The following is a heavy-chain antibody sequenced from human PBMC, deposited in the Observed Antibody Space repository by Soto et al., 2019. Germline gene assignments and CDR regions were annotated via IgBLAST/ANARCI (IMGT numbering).Heavy chain of an antibody. D-gene: IGHD3-22*01. J-gene: IGHJ6*02. CDR2: IKQDGSEK. V-gene: IGHV3-7*01. CDR1: GFTFSSYW. CDR3: AREGAFVTMIVAVCYGMDV. Sequence: LRLSCAASGFTFSSYWMSWVRQAPGKGLEWVANIKQDGSEKYYVDSVKGRFTISRDNAKNSLYRQMNSLRAEDTAVYYCAREGAFVTMIVAVCYGMDVWGQGTTVTVSS.